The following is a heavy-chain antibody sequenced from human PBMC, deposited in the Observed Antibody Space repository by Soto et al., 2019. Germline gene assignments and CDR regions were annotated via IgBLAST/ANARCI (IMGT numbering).Heavy chain of an antibody. J-gene: IGHJ4*02. Sequence: GVSLRLSCAASGFTFRNYWMFWVRQAPGKGLEWVSRINNDGGSSTYADSVKGRFTISRDNARNTLYLQMDSLKAEDTAVYYCLRDVIRRGQRTLVTVSS. CDR2: INNDGGSS. CDR1: GFTFRNYW. V-gene: IGHV3-74*03. D-gene: IGHD4-17*01. CDR3: LRDVIR.